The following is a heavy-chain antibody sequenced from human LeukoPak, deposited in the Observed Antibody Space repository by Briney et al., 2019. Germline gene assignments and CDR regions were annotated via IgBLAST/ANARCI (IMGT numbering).Heavy chain of an antibody. CDR1: RFTFTDHY. J-gene: IGHJ4*02. CDR2: ISGSGGST. Sequence: GGSLRLSCAASRFTFTDHYISWIRQAPGKGLEWVSAISGSGGSTCYADSVKGRFTISRDSYKNTLYLQMNSLRAEDAAVYYCAKAPVTTCSGAYCYPFDYWGQGTLVTVSS. CDR3: AKAPVTTCSGAYCYPFDY. D-gene: IGHD2-15*01. V-gene: IGHV3-23*01.